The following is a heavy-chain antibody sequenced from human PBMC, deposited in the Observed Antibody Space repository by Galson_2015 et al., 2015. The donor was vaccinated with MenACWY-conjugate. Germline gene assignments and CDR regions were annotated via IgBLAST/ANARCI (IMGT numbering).Heavy chain of an antibody. CDR1: GGSASSSGYY. J-gene: IGHJ4*02. Sequence: ETLSLTCTVSGGSASSSGYYWTWIRQPPGKGLEWIGLIYDSGTTKYNPSLKGRVTISLDTSKNQVSPKLSSVTAADTAVYYCAREFSYWGQGTLVTVSS. D-gene: IGHD2/OR15-2a*01. V-gene: IGHV4-61*08. CDR3: AREFSY. CDR2: IYDSGTT.